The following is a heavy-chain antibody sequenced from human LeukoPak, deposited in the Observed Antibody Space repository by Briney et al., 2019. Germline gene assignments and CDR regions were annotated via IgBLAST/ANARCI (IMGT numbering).Heavy chain of an antibody. CDR1: GYSITSSSW. CDR3: ARKENVYYYFDY. D-gene: IGHD3-10*01. CDR2: IYHSGTT. V-gene: IGHV4-28*01. J-gene: IGHJ4*02. Sequence: SDTLSLTCAVSGYSITSSSWWGWIRQPPGKGLEWIGYIYHSGTTYYNPSLQSRVTMSVDTSKNQFSLKLSSVTAVDTAVYYCARKENVYYYFDYWGQGALVTVSS.